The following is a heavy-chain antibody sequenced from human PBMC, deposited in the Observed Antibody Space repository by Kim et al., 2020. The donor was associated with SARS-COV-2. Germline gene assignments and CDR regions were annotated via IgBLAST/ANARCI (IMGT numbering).Heavy chain of an antibody. CDR2: IIPILGIA. Sequence: SVKVSCKASGGTFSSYAISWVRQAPGQGLEWMGRIIPILGIANYAQKFQGRVTITADKSTSTAYMELSSLRSEDTAVYYCARGPYCGGDCYAIDYWGQGTLVTVSS. CDR3: ARGPYCGGDCYAIDY. V-gene: IGHV1-69*04. J-gene: IGHJ4*02. D-gene: IGHD2-21*02. CDR1: GGTFSSYA.